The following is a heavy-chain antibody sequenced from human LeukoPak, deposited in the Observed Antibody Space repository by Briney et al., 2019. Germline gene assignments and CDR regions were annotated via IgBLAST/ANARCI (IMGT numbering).Heavy chain of an antibody. V-gene: IGHV6-1*01. D-gene: IGHD2-15*01. Sequence: SLTLSLACAISGDSVSSNSAAWNWIRQSPSRGLEWLGRTYYRSKWYNDYAVSVKSRITINPDTSKNQFSLQLNSVTPEDTAVYYCARDRGLTTFGRYCSGGSCQGIWFDPWGQGTLVTVSS. CDR3: ARDRGLTTFGRYCSGGSCQGIWFDP. J-gene: IGHJ5*02. CDR1: GDSVSSNSAA. CDR2: TYYRSKWYN.